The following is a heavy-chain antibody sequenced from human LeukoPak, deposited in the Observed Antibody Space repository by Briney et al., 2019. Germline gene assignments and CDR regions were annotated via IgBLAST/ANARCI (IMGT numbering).Heavy chain of an antibody. V-gene: IGHV3-11*05. J-gene: IGHJ4*02. D-gene: IGHD5-18*01. CDR2: ISTSGVYT. Sequence: NPGGSLRLSCAASGFTFSDHYMRWLRQAPGKGLEWVSYISTSGVYTNYADSVKGRFTISRDDAKNSLYLQMNSLIAEDTAVYYCAKGGDTAMAEFDYWGQGTLVTVSS. CDR3: AKGGDTAMAEFDY. CDR1: GFTFSDHY.